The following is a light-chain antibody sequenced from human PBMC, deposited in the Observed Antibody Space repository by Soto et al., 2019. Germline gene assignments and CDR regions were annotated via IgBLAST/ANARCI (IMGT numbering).Light chain of an antibody. CDR1: QSVFYSSNDKNY. CDR2: WAS. V-gene: IGKV4-1*01. CDR3: QQYDNWPRT. Sequence: IVLTHSPDCLAVSLGERATINCKSSQSVFYSSNDKNYLAWYQQKPGQPPKLLIYWASTRESGIPDRFSGSGSGTDFTLTISSLQAEDVAVYYCQQYDNWPRTFGEGTKVDIK. J-gene: IGKJ4*02.